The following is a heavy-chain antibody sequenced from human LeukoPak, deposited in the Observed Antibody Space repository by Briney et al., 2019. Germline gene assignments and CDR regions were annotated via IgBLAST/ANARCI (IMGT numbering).Heavy chain of an antibody. V-gene: IGHV1-18*01. Sequence: ASVKVSCKASVYTFTSYGISWVRQAPGQGLEWMGWISAYNGNTNYAQKLQGRVTMTTDTSTSTAYMDLRSLRSDDTAVYYCARERPSYYDSSGYSFDYWGQGTLVTVSS. D-gene: IGHD3-22*01. CDR2: ISAYNGNT. J-gene: IGHJ4*02. CDR1: VYTFTSYG. CDR3: ARERPSYYDSSGYSFDY.